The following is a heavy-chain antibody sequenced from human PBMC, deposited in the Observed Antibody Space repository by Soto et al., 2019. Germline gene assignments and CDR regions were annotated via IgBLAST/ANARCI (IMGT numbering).Heavy chain of an antibody. CDR1: GFTFSDYY. V-gene: IGHV3-11*06. CDR2: ISSSSSYT. Sequence: GGSLRLSCAASGFTFSDYYMSWIRQAPGKGLEWVSYISSSSSYTNYADSVKGRFTISRDNAKNSLYLQMNSLRAEDTAVYYCAGACGGDCYSSPYYYYGMDVWGQGPTVTVSS. D-gene: IGHD2-21*02. J-gene: IGHJ6*02. CDR3: AGACGGDCYSSPYYYYGMDV.